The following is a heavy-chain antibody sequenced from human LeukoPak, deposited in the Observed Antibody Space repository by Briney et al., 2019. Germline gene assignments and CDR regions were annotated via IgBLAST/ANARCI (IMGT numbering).Heavy chain of an antibody. Sequence: PGRSLRLSCAASGFTFDDYAMHWVRQAPGKGLEWVSGISWNSGSIGYADSVKGRFTISRDNAKNSLHLQTNSLRAEDTALYYCAKDRRGYSYGAAEFSYWGQGTLVTVSS. V-gene: IGHV3-9*01. CDR1: GFTFDDYA. CDR2: ISWNSGSI. D-gene: IGHD5-18*01. J-gene: IGHJ4*02. CDR3: AKDRRGYSYGAAEFSY.